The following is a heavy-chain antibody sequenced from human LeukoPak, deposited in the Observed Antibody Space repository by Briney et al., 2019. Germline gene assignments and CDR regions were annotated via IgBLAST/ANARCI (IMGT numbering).Heavy chain of an antibody. V-gene: IGHV1-2*04. J-gene: IGHJ4*02. CDR2: INPNSGGT. CDR3: ASQGMAGHDYFDY. CDR1: GYTFTGYY. D-gene: IGHD6-19*01. Sequence: GASVKVSCKASGYTFTGYYMHWVRQAPGQGLEWMGWINPNSGGTNYAQKFQGWVAMTRDTPISTAYMELSRLRSDDTAVYYCASQGMAGHDYFDYWGQGTLVTVSS.